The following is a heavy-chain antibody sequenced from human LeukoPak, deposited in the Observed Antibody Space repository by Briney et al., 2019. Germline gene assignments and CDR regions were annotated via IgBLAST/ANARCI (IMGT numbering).Heavy chain of an antibody. J-gene: IGHJ4*02. CDR1: GFIFSAYA. CDR2: ISSNGDRL. CDR3: VKITSVTGGDC. V-gene: IGHV3-64D*09. D-gene: IGHD1-1*01. Sequence: GGSLRLSCSASGFIFSAYAMYWVRQAPGKGLDFVSGISSNGDRLFYADSVKGRFTISRDNSKNTLYLQMSSLTADDTAVYYCVKITSVTGGDCWGQGSRLTVSS.